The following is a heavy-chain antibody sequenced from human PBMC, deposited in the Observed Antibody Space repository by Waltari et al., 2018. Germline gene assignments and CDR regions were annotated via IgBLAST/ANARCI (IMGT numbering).Heavy chain of an antibody. CDR2: IYTSEST. CDR3: ATLPYTSSWFGWDYYFDY. Sequence: QVQLQESGPGLVKPSQTLSLTCTVSGGSISSGSYYWSWIRQPAGKGLEWIGPIYTSESTNHNPSLKSRVTISGDTSKNQFSLNLSSVTAADTAGYYCATLPYTSSWFGWDYYFDYWGQGTLVTVSS. V-gene: IGHV4-61*02. J-gene: IGHJ4*02. CDR1: GGSISSGSYY. D-gene: IGHD6-13*01.